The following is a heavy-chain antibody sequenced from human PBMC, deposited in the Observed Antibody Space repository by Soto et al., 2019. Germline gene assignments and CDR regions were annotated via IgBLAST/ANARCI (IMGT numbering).Heavy chain of an antibody. CDR2: ISGYNGNT. CDR1: GYTFTNYG. J-gene: IGHJ6*02. CDR3: AREGQAPYYYYGMDV. V-gene: IGHV1-18*01. Sequence: QVQVVQSGDEVKKPGASVKVSCKASGYTFTNYGFSWVRQAPGQGLEWMGWISGYNGNTKYAEKFQGRVTMTTDTSTSTANMELRRLRSDDTAVYYCAREGQAPYYYYGMDVWGQGTAVTVSS.